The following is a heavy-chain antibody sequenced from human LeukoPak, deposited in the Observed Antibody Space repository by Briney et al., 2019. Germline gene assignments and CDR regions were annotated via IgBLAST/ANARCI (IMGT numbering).Heavy chain of an antibody. CDR2: ISYDGSNK. Sequence: PGRSLRLSCEASGFTFSSYGMHWVRQAPGKGLEWVAVISYDGSNKYYADSVKGRFTISRDNSKNTLYLQMNSLRAEDTAVYYCAKADGSSGWYGDYWGQGTLVTVSS. V-gene: IGHV3-30*18. J-gene: IGHJ4*02. CDR1: GFTFSSYG. CDR3: AKADGSSGWYGDY. D-gene: IGHD6-19*01.